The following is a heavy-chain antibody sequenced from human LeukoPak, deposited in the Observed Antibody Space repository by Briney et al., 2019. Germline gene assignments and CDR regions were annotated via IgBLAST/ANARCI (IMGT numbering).Heavy chain of an antibody. CDR2: ISGSGGTI. Sequence: PGGSLRLSCAGSGFTFNNYAMSWVRRAPRKGLEWVSRISGSGGTIYFADSVKGRFTISRDNSKNTLYLQMNSLRAEDTAVYYCARGNYYFDYWGQGTLVTVSS. CDR1: GFTFNNYA. J-gene: IGHJ4*02. V-gene: IGHV3-23*01. CDR3: ARGNYYFDY.